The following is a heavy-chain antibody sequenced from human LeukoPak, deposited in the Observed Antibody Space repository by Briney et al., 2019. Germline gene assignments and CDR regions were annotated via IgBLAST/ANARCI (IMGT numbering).Heavy chain of an antibody. Sequence: GGSLRLSCAASGFTFSSYRMHWVRQAPGKGLVWVSRINSDGSSTSYADSVKGRFTISRDNAKSTLYLQMNSLRAEDTAVYYCARDTYCGGDCYRLFDYWGQGTLVTVSS. D-gene: IGHD2-21*02. CDR3: ARDTYCGGDCYRLFDY. CDR1: GFTFSSYR. V-gene: IGHV3-74*01. J-gene: IGHJ4*02. CDR2: INSDGSST.